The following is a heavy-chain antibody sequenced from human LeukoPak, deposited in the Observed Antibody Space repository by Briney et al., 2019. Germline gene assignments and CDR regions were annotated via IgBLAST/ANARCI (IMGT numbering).Heavy chain of an antibody. Sequence: SEALSLTCTVSGGSISSYYWNWIRQPPGKGLEWIGYIYYSGNTNYNPSLKSRVTISVDTSKRQFSLKLSSVTAADTAVYYCAGDTYGNDYWGQGTLVTVSS. J-gene: IGHJ4*02. CDR3: AGDTYGNDY. V-gene: IGHV4-59*01. CDR1: GGSISSYY. CDR2: IYYSGNT. D-gene: IGHD3-10*01.